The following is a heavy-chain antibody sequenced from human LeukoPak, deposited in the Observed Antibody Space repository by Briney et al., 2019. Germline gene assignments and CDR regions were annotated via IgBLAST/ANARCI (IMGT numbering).Heavy chain of an antibody. D-gene: IGHD3-3*01. V-gene: IGHV3-7*01. CDR3: AREGRYDFWSGLKWFDP. CDR1: GFTFSTSW. CDR2: IKHDGSEK. J-gene: IGHJ5*02. Sequence: GGSLRLSCAASGFTFSTSWMSWVRQAPGKGLEWVANIKHDGSEKNFVDSVKGRFTISRDNANNSLFLQINNVRDEDTATYYCAREGRYDFWSGLKWFDPWGQGTLVIVSS.